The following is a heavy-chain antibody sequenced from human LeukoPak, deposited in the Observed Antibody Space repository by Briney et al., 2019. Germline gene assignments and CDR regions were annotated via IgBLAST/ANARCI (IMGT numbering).Heavy chain of an antibody. J-gene: IGHJ5*02. CDR2: ISGSGSAT. CDR3: AKGSGINHYHWIDP. D-gene: IGHD1-14*01. Sequence: GGSLRLSCAASGFTFRSYAMNWVRQAPGKGLEWVSAISGSGSATYYADSVKGRFTISRDNSKNTLYLQMDSLRAEDTALYYCAKGSGINHYHWIDPWGQGTLVTVSS. V-gene: IGHV3-23*01. CDR1: GFTFRSYA.